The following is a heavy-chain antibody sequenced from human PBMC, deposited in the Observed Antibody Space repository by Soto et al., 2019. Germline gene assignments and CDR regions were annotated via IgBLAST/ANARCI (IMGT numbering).Heavy chain of an antibody. V-gene: IGHV3-23*01. J-gene: IGHJ4*02. CDR2: ISGSGGST. CDR3: AKDKGYCSGGSCYFDY. D-gene: IGHD2-15*01. Sequence: EVQLLESGGGLVQPGGSLRLSCAASGFTFSSYAMSWVRQAPGKGLEWFSAISGSGGSTYYADSVKGRFTISRDNSKNTLYLQMNSLRAEDTAVYYCAKDKGYCSGGSCYFDYWGQGTLVTVSS. CDR1: GFTFSSYA.